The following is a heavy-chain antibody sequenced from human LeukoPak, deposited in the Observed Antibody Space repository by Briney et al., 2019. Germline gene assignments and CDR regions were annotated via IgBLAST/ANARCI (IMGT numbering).Heavy chain of an antibody. CDR1: GGSISSSSYY. CDR2: IYYSGST. D-gene: IGHD3-16*01. CDR3: ARGDSNWFDP. J-gene: IGHJ5*02. Sequence: SETLSLTCTVSGGSISSSSYYWGWIRQPPGKGLEWIGSIYYSGSTYYNPSLKSRVTISVDTSKNQLSLKLSSVTAADTAVYYCARGDSNWFDPWGQGTLVTVSS. V-gene: IGHV4-39*01.